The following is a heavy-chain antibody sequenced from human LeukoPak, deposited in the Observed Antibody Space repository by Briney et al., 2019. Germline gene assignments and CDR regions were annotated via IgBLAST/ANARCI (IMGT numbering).Heavy chain of an antibody. CDR2: INPNIGGT. D-gene: IGHD1-14*01. V-gene: IGHV1-2*02. CDR1: GHTFGDHY. J-gene: IGHJ5*02. CDR3: ARVLLRTGIPEGFDP. Sequence: ASVKVSCKASGHTFGDHYMHWVRQAPGQGLEWMGWINPNIGGTKYAQRFKGRVTMTRDTSISTAYMELRRLRSDDTAVYYCARVLLRTGIPEGFDPWGQGTLVTVSS.